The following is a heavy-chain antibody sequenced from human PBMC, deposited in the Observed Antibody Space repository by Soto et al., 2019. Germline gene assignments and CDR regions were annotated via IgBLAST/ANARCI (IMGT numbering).Heavy chain of an antibody. CDR1: GFTLRNYA. CDR3: AKAKNDYNWDNRPPFDY. D-gene: IGHD1-20*01. J-gene: IGHJ4*02. V-gene: IGHV3-23*01. CDR2: ISANDVGT. Sequence: GGSLRLSCEASGFTLRNYAMTWIRQAPGKGLEWVSLISANDVGTYYAESVKTRFTISTDQSRNTVYLQMDSLRADDTAIYYCAKAKNDYNWDNRPPFDYWGQGTLVTSPQ.